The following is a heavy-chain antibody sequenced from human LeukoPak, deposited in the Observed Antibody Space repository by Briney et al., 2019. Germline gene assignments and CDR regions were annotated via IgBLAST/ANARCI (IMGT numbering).Heavy chain of an antibody. J-gene: IGHJ4*02. CDR2: ISSSSSTI. CDR3: ARKSGSYRFDY. D-gene: IGHD1-26*01. Sequence: TGGSLRLSCAASGFTFSSYSMNWVRQAPGKGLEWVSYISSSSSTIYYADSVKGRFTISRDNAKNLLYLQMNSLRAEDTAVYYCARKSGSYRFDYWGQGTLVTVSS. CDR1: GFTFSSYS. V-gene: IGHV3-48*01.